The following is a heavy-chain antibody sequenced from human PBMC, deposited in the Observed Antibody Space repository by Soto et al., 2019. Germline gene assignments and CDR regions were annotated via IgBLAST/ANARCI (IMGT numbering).Heavy chain of an antibody. J-gene: IGHJ3*02. D-gene: IGHD3-3*01. V-gene: IGHV4-61*08. CDR3: ARAQGYYDFSAFDI. CDR1: GGSVSGGGYY. CDR2: ISYSGNT. Sequence: PSETLSLTCTVSGGSVSGGGYYWTWIRQPPGKGLEWIGYISYSGNTNYNPSLKSRVTISVDTSKNQFSLKLSSVTAADTAVYYCARAQGYYDFSAFDIWGQGTMVTVSS.